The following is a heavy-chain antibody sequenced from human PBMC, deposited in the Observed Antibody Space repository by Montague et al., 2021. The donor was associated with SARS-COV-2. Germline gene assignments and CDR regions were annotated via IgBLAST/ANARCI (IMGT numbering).Heavy chain of an antibody. D-gene: IGHD6-13*01. V-gene: IGHV6-1*01. CDR3: ASGRMVPYSSSWTALYYYYGMDV. CDR2: TYYRSKWYN. CDR1: GDSVSSNSAA. J-gene: IGHJ6*02. Sequence: CAISGDSVSSNSAAWNWIRQSPSRDLEWLGRTYYRSKWYNDYAVSVKSRITINPDTSKNQFPLQLNSVTPEDTAVYYCASGRMVPYSSSWTALYYYYGMDVWGQGTTVTVSS.